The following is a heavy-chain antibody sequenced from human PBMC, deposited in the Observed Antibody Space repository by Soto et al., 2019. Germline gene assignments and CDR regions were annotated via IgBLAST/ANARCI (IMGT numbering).Heavy chain of an antibody. CDR1: DGSISSYY. D-gene: IGHD3-10*01. Sequence: SSETLSLTCTVTDGSISSYYWSWIWQPPGKGLEWIGYIYYSGSTNYNPSLKSRVTISVDTSKNQFSLKLSSVTAADTAVYYCARAYGSGSLIDYWGQGTLVTGSS. J-gene: IGHJ4*02. CDR3: ARAYGSGSLIDY. V-gene: IGHV4-59*01. CDR2: IYYSGST.